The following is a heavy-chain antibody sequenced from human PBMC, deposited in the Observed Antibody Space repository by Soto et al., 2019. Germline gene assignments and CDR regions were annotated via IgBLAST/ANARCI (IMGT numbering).Heavy chain of an antibody. J-gene: IGHJ4*02. CDR2: ISKDGSNK. V-gene: IGHV3-30*14. CDR3: ARFYGCSGGSCYSYFDY. D-gene: IGHD2-15*01. Sequence: QVQLVESGGGVVQPGRSLRLSCAASGFTFSSYAMHWVRQAPGKGLEWVAVISKDGSNKYYADSVKGRFTISRDNSKSRLYLQMTSLRADDSAVYYCARFYGCSGGSCYSYFDYWGQGTLVTVSS. CDR1: GFTFSSYA.